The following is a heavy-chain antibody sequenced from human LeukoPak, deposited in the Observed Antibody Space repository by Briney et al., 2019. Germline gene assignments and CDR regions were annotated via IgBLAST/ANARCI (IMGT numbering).Heavy chain of an antibody. V-gene: IGHV4-59*01. CDR3: ASDNNNWNYIDY. CDR1: GGSISSYY. Sequence: SETLSLTCTVSGGSISSYYWSWIRQPPGKGLEWIGYIYYSGSTNYNPSLKSRVTISVDTSKNQFSLKLSSVTAADTAVYCCASDNNNWNYIDYWGQGTLVTVSS. CDR2: IYYSGST. J-gene: IGHJ4*02. D-gene: IGHD1-20*01.